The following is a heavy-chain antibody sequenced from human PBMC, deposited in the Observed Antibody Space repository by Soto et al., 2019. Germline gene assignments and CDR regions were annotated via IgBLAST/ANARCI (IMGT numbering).Heavy chain of an antibody. J-gene: IGHJ6*03. V-gene: IGHV4-59*08. Sequence: SETLSLTCTVSGGSISSYYWSWIRQPPGKGLEWIGYIYYSGSTNYNPSLKSRVTISVDTSKNQFSLKLSSVTAADTAVYYCARRGTDYDILTVPYYYMDVWGKGTTVTVSS. D-gene: IGHD3-9*01. CDR3: ARRGTDYDILTVPYYYMDV. CDR1: GGSISSYY. CDR2: IYYSGST.